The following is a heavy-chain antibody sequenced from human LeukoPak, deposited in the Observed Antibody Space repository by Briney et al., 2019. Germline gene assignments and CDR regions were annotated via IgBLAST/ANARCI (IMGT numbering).Heavy chain of an antibody. J-gene: IGHJ4*02. CDR1: GGTFSTYA. CDR3: ARVFARGGEITGSYYYY. D-gene: IGHD3-10*01. V-gene: IGHV1-69*05. Sequence: SVKVSCKASGGTFSTYAFNWVRQAPGQGLEWMGGIIPLFGTANYAQKFRGRVTITTDESTSTAYMELSSLRSEDTAIYYCARVFARGGEITGSYYYYWGQGTLVTVSS. CDR2: IIPLFGTA.